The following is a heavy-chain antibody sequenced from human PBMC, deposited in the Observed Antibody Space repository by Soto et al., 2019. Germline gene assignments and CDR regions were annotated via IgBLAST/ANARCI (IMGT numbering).Heavy chain of an antibody. D-gene: IGHD5-18*01. CDR2: MYHSGST. V-gene: IGHV4-30-2*01. CDR1: GGSISSGGYS. CDR3: AREGKVDTAMVFDD. J-gene: IGHJ4*02. Sequence: SETLSLTCAVSGGSISSGGYSWSWIRQPPGKGLEWIGYMYHSGSTYYNPSLKSRVTISIDRSKNQFSLKLSSVTAADTAVYYCAREGKVDTAMVFDDWGQGSLVTVSS.